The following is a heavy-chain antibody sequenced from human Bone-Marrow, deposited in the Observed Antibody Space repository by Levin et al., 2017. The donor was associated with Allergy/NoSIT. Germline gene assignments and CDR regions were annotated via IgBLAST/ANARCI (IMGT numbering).Heavy chain of an antibody. J-gene: IGHJ6*03. D-gene: IGHD6-13*01. CDR2: INWKGGST. Sequence: GESLKISCAASGFIFDDYGMSWVRQAPGKGLEWVSGINWKGGSTGYADSVKGRFTISRDNAKNSLYLQMNSLRAEDTALYYCAREKQQLARYYYYYMDVWGKGTTVTVSS. CDR3: AREKQQLARYYYYYMDV. CDR1: GFIFDDYG. V-gene: IGHV3-20*04.